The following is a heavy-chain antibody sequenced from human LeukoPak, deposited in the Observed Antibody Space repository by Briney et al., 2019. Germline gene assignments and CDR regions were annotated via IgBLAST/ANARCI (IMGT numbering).Heavy chain of an antibody. J-gene: IGHJ4*02. CDR1: GFTFSSYI. CDR3: ARDRYYGDYPELVDY. V-gene: IGHV3-21*01. Sequence: GGSLRLSCAASGFTFSSYIMNWVRQAPGKGLEWVSSISSSSSYIYYADSVKGRFTISRDNAKNSLYLQMNSLRAEDTAVYYCARDRYYGDYPELVDYWGQGTLVTVSS. CDR2: ISSSSSYI. D-gene: IGHD4-17*01.